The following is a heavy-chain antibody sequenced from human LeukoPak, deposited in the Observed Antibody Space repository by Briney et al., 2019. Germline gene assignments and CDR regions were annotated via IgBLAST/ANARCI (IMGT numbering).Heavy chain of an antibody. V-gene: IGHV3-33*01. J-gene: IGHJ4*02. D-gene: IGHD4-17*01. CDR2: IWYDGSSK. CDR1: GFTFSTYG. CDR3: ARARTADGDPDY. Sequence: GRSLRLSCAASGFTFSTYGMHWVRQAPGKGLEWVAVIWYDGSSKYYADSVKGRFTVSRDNSKNTLSLQMNSLRAEDTAMYYCARARTADGDPDYWGQGTLVAVSS.